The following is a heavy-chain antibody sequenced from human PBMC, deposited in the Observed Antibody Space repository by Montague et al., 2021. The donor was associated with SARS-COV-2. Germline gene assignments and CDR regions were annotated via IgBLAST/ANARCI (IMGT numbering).Heavy chain of an antibody. CDR2: IYYSGST. CDR3: AGRPTPSYSSGWYLFYYAMDV. CDR1: GGSFSNYY. J-gene: IGHJ6*02. D-gene: IGHD6-19*01. Sequence: SETLSLTCAVYGGSFSNYYWSWIRQPPGKGLEWIGYIYYSGSTIYNPSLKSRVTISIDTSKNQFSLKLNSVTAADTAVYYCAGRPTPSYSSGWYLFYYAMDVWGQGTTVTVSS. V-gene: IGHV4-59*01.